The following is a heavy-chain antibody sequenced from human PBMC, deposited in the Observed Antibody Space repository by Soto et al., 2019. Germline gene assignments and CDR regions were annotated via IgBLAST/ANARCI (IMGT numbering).Heavy chain of an antibody. Sequence: GASVKVSCKASGYTFTSYGISWVRQAPGQGLEWMGWISAYNGNTNYAQKLQGRVTMTTDTSTSTAYMELRSLRSDDTAVYYCARDRFSKVHRTMTSTAYNWFDPWGQGTLVTVSS. D-gene: IGHD3-22*01. CDR2: ISAYNGNT. CDR3: ARDRFSKVHRTMTSTAYNWFDP. J-gene: IGHJ5*02. V-gene: IGHV1-18*04. CDR1: GYTFTSYG.